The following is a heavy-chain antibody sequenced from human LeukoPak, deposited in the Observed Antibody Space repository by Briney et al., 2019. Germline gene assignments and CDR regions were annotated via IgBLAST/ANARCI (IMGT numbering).Heavy chain of an antibody. CDR2: INPNSGGT. Sequence: ASVKVSCKASGGTLSTYGISWVRQAPGQGLEWMGWINPNSGGTNYAQNLQGRVTMTRDTSISTAYMELSRLESDDTAVYYCARESTFDIWGQGTMVTVSS. J-gene: IGHJ3*02. CDR3: ARESTFDI. V-gene: IGHV1-2*02. CDR1: GGTLSTYG.